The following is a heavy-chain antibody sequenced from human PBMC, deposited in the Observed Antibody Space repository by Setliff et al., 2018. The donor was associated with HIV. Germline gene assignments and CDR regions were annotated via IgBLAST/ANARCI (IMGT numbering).Heavy chain of an antibody. Sequence: PSETLSLTCSVSGGSISSDCFYWAWIRQPPGRGLEWIGYIYHSGNAYYNSSLQSRVSISVDKSKNQFSLRLTSVTATDTAVYYCATGVGQGSGSFFDNWGQGKLVTVSS. J-gene: IGHJ4*02. CDR2: IYHSGNA. CDR1: GGSISSDCFY. CDR3: ATGVGQGSGSFFDN. D-gene: IGHD3-10*01. V-gene: IGHV4-30-2*01.